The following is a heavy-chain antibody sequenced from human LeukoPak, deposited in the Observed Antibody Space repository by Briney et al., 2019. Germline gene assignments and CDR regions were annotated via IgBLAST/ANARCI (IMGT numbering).Heavy chain of an antibody. CDR3: ARFGNYDFWSGYDAFDI. D-gene: IGHD3-3*01. CDR1: GFTFSSYA. J-gene: IGHJ3*02. V-gene: IGHV3-23*01. Sequence: GGSLRLSCAASGFTFSSYAMSWVRQAPGKGLEWVSAISGSGGSTYYADSVKGRFTISRDNSKNTLYLQMNSLRAEDTAVYYCARFGNYDFWSGYDAFDIWGQGTMVTVSS. CDR2: ISGSGGST.